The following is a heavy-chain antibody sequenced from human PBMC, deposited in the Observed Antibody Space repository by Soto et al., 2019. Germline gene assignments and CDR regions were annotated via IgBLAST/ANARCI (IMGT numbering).Heavy chain of an antibody. Sequence: SETLSLTCTVSGDSISSSRYYWGWVRQPPGKGLEWIGEINHSGSTNYNPSLKSRVTISVDTSKNQFSLKLSSVTAADTAVYYCARVPWGYYDFWSGYYKAVGMDVWGQGTTVTVSS. CDR2: INHSGST. CDR1: GDSISSSRYY. V-gene: IGHV4-39*07. J-gene: IGHJ6*02. D-gene: IGHD3-3*01. CDR3: ARVPWGYYDFWSGYYKAVGMDV.